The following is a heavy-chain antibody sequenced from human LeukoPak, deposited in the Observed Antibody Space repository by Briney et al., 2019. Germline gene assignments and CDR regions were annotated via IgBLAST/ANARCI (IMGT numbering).Heavy chain of an antibody. D-gene: IGHD3-22*01. V-gene: IGHV4-59*01. Sequence: SSETLSLTCAVYGGSFSGYYWSWIRQPPGKGLEWIGYIYYSGSTNYNPSLKSRVTISVDTSKNQFSLKLSSVTAADTAVYYCARDSSLYYYDSSGGAFDIWGQGTMVTVSS. CDR3: ARDSSLYYYDSSGGAFDI. CDR1: GGSFSGYY. CDR2: IYYSGST. J-gene: IGHJ3*02.